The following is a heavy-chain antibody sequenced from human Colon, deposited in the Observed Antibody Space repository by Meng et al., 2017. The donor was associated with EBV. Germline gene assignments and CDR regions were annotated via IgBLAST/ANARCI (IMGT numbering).Heavy chain of an antibody. CDR2: ISSSGLTS. J-gene: IGHJ4*02. V-gene: IGHV3-11*01. CDR1: GFDFLGYH. CDR3: VNYDFWSGPV. Sequence: QFGECGGALVKPGGSLRLSCAASGFDFLGYHMMWIRQAPGKGLEWVSYISSSGLTSYYTDSVKGRFTISRDNAGNSLYLQMKSLRAEDTAVYYCVNYDFWSGPVWGQGTLVTVSS. D-gene: IGHD3-3*01.